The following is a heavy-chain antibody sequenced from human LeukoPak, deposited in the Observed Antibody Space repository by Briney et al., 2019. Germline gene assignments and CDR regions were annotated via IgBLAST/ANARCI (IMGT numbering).Heavy chain of an antibody. Sequence: PGGSLRLSCAASGFTFSSYEMNWVRQAPGKGLEWVSYISSSGSTIYYADSVKGRLTISRDNAKNSLYLQMNSLRAEDTAVYYCARSFLQGDAFDIWGQGTMVTVSS. J-gene: IGHJ3*02. CDR1: GFTFSSYE. CDR3: ARSFLQGDAFDI. V-gene: IGHV3-48*03. D-gene: IGHD3-16*02. CDR2: ISSSGSTI.